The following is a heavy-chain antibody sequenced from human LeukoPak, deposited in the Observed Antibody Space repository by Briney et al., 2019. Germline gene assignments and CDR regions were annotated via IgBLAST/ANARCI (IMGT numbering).Heavy chain of an antibody. J-gene: IGHJ5*01. CDR2: MCGTAGCT. CDR1: GFTFYMYA. CDR3: AKDRPNFYENSGHYYRRDGDS. Sequence: GGSLRLSCAASGFTFYMYAVSWVRQAPGKGLEWVASMCGTAGCTFYPDSVKGRFTISRDNSKNILYLQMNSLRAEDTAIYYCAKDRPNFYENSGHYYRRDGDSWGQGTLVTVSS. D-gene: IGHD3-22*01. V-gene: IGHV3-23*01.